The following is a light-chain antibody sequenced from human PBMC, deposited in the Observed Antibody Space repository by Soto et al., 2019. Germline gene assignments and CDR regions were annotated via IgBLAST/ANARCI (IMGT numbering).Light chain of an antibody. CDR3: QHYNSYWT. V-gene: IGKV1-5*01. CDR2: DAS. Sequence: DIQMTQSPSTLSASVGDRVTITCRASQSISSWLAWYQQKPGKAPKLLIYDASSLESGVPSRFSGSGAGTEFNLTISSLQPDDFATYYCQHYNSYWTFGQGTKVEIK. CDR1: QSISSW. J-gene: IGKJ1*01.